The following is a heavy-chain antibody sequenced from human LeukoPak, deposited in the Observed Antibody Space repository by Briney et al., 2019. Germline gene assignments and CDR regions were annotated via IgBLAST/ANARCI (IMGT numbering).Heavy chain of an antibody. Sequence: ASVKVSCKASGYTFTDYYIHWVRQAPGQGLEWMGWINPDSGVTGFAQKFQGRVTMITDTSISTAYMELIRLRSDGTAVYYCARGMGDYGFHWGQGTLVTVSS. V-gene: IGHV1-2*02. J-gene: IGHJ4*02. CDR2: INPDSGVT. CDR1: GYTFTDYY. CDR3: ARGMGDYGFH. D-gene: IGHD4-17*01.